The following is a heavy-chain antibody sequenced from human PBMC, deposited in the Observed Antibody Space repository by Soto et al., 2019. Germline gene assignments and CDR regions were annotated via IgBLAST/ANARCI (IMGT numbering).Heavy chain of an antibody. V-gene: IGHV3-30-3*01. CDR1: GFTFSSYA. CDR3: ARDQSFCHSGFTEHY. Sequence: QVQLVEAGGGVVQPGRSLSLSCAASGFTFSSYAMHWVRQAPGTGLEWVAVISYDGSNKYYAESVKGRFTISRDNSKNTLYLQLHSLRAEDKAVYYCARDQSFCHSGFTEHYWGQGTLVTVAS. J-gene: IGHJ4*02. D-gene: IGHD1-26*01. CDR2: ISYDGSNK.